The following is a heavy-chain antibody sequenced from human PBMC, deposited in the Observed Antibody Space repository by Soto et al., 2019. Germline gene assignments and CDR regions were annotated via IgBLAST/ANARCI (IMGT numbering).Heavy chain of an antibody. D-gene: IGHD3-22*01. J-gene: IGHJ4*02. CDR2: IYYSGST. CDR1: GGSVSSGSYY. V-gene: IGHV4-61*01. Sequence: PSETLSLTCTVSGGSVSSGSYYWSWIRQPPGKGLEWIGYIYYSGSTNYNPSLKSRVTISVDTSKNQFSLKLSSVTAADTAVYYCARGVTSAFNYYYDSSGYFDYWGQGTLVTVSS. CDR3: ARGVTSAFNYYYDSSGYFDY.